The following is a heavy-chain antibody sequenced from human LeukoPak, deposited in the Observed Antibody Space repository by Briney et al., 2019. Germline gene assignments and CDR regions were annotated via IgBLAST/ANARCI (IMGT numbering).Heavy chain of an antibody. CDR2: IWYDGSNK. J-gene: IGHJ4*02. CDR1: GFTFSSYG. D-gene: IGHD4-11*01. V-gene: IGHV3-33*01. CDR3: VRSPADYSNYYFDY. Sequence: PGGSLRLSCAASGFTFSSYGMHWVRQAPGKGLEWVAVIWYDGSNKYYADSVKGRFTISRDNSKNTLYLQMNSLRAEDTAVYYCVRSPADYSNYYFDYWGQGTLVTVSS.